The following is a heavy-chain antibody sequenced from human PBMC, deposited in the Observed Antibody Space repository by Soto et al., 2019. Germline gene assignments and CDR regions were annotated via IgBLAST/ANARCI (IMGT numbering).Heavy chain of an antibody. CDR3: ASWPGTPHYYYMDV. D-gene: IGHD1-1*01. Sequence: EVQLVESGGGLVKPGGSLRLSCAASGFTFSSYSMNWVRQAPGKGLEWVSSISSSSYIYYTDSVKGRFTISRDNAKNSLYLQMNSLRAEDTAVYYCASWPGTPHYYYMDVWGKGTTVTVSS. CDR2: ISSSSYI. J-gene: IGHJ6*03. CDR1: GFTFSSYS. V-gene: IGHV3-21*01.